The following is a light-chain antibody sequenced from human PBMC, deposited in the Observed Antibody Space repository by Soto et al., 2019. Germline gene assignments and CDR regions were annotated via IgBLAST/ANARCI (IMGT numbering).Light chain of an antibody. V-gene: IGLV1-44*01. CDR2: SNN. Sequence: QSVLTQPPSASGTPGQRVTISCSGSSSNIGSNTVNWYQQLPGTAPKLLIYSNNQRPSGVPDRFSGSKSGTSASLAISGLQSEDEADYYCAACDDSLNGRVFGTGTMLTVL. J-gene: IGLJ1*01. CDR1: SSNIGSNT. CDR3: AACDDSLNGRV.